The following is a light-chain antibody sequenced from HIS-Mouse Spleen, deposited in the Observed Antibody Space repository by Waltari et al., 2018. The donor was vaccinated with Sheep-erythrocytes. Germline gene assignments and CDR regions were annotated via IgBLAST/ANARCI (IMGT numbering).Light chain of an antibody. Sequence: SYELTQPLSVSVALGQTARITCGGNNIGSKNVHWYQQKPGQAPWLGIYRDSNRPSGIPERFSGSNSGNTATLTISRAQAGDEADYYCQVWDSSTVVFGGGTKLTVL. CDR3: QVWDSSTVV. J-gene: IGLJ2*01. CDR2: RDS. CDR1: NIGSKN. V-gene: IGLV3-9*01.